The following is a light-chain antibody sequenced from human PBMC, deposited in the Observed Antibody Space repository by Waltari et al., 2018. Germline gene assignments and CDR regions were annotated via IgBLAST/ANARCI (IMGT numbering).Light chain of an antibody. CDR1: QRLSNC. CDR2: KAS. CDR3: QQYRNLWT. Sequence: DIQMTQSPSTLSASVGDRVTITCRANQRLSNCLVWYQQKPGKAPKVLIYKASTLESGVPSRFSGSGSGTEFTLTISSLQPDDFATYYCQQYRNLWTFGQGTKVEIK. J-gene: IGKJ1*01. V-gene: IGKV1-5*03.